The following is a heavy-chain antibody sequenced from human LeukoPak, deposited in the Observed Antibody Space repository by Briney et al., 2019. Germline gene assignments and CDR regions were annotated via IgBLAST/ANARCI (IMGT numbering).Heavy chain of an antibody. Sequence: PGRSLRLSCAASGFTFSSYGMHWVRQAPGKGLEWVAVIWYDGSNKYYADSVKGRFTISRDNSKNTLYLQMNSLRAEDSAVYYCAKSLRAARPVFDYWGQGTLVTVSS. J-gene: IGHJ4*02. CDR2: IWYDGSNK. V-gene: IGHV3-33*06. CDR1: GFTFSSYG. D-gene: IGHD6-6*01. CDR3: AKSLRAARPVFDY.